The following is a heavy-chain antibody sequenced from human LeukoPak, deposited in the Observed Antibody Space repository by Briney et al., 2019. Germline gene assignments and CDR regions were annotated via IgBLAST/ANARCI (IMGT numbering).Heavy chain of an antibody. Sequence: PGGSLRLSCAASGFTFSSYGMHWVRQAPGKGLEWVAVISYDGSNKYYADSVKGRFTISRDNSKNTLYLQMNSLRAEDTAVYYCAKRRTPGIVVPFDIWGQGTMVTASS. D-gene: IGHD1-26*01. CDR3: AKRRTPGIVVPFDI. CDR1: GFTFSSYG. CDR2: ISYDGSNK. J-gene: IGHJ3*02. V-gene: IGHV3-30*18.